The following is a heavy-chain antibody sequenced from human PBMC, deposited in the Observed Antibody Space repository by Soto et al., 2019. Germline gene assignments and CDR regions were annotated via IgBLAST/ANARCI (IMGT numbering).Heavy chain of an antibody. CDR3: ARDPRSIATAALLDD. Sequence: QVQLVESGGGVVQPGRSLRLSCAASGSTFSSHAMHWVRQSPGKGLEWVALISYDGSNKQYADSVKGRFTISRDNSKNTLHLQMNSLRVEDTAVYFCARDPRSIATAALLDDWGQGTLVTVSS. J-gene: IGHJ4*02. CDR1: GSTFSSHA. CDR2: ISYDGSNK. D-gene: IGHD6-13*01. V-gene: IGHV3-30-3*01.